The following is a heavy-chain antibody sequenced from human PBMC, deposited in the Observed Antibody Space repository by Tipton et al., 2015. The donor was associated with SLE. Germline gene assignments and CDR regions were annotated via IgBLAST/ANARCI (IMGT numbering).Heavy chain of an antibody. CDR3: ARLEDPFGIFGVPKGWFDP. CDR2: MYYSGST. V-gene: IGHV4-61*05. CDR1: GGSISSSSYY. Sequence: LRLSCTVSGGSISSSSYYWGWIRQPPGKGLEWIGYMYYSGSTKYNPSLKSRVTISVDTSKNQFSLKLSSVTAADTAVYYCARLEDPFGIFGVPKGWFDPWGQGTLVTVSS. J-gene: IGHJ5*02. D-gene: IGHD3-3*01.